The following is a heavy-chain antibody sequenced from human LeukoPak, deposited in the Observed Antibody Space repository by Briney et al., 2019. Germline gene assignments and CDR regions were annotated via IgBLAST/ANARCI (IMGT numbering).Heavy chain of an antibody. D-gene: IGHD3-16*01. J-gene: IGHJ4*02. CDR1: GFTFSSYA. CDR3: TKWGPTGYFDC. Sequence: QSGGSLRLSCAASGFTFSSYAMSWVRRTPGKGLGGVSAINGNGRNTYYADSVKGRCTISRDNSKNTLYLHMNGLRAEDTAMYYCTKWGPTGYFDCWGQGSLVTVSS. CDR2: INGNGRNT. V-gene: IGHV3-23*01.